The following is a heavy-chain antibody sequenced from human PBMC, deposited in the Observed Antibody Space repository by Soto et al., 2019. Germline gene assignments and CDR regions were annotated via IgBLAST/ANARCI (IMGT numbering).Heavy chain of an antibody. D-gene: IGHD1-26*01. CDR2: ISSSSSYI. CDR3: ARRDSGMVIDGMDV. Sequence: EVQLVESGGGLVKPGGSLRLSCAASGFTFSSYSMNWVRQAPGKGLEWVSSISSSSSYIYYADSVKGRFTISRDNAKNSLYLQMNSLRAEDTAVYYCARRDSGMVIDGMDVWGQGTTVTVSS. J-gene: IGHJ6*02. V-gene: IGHV3-21*01. CDR1: GFTFSSYS.